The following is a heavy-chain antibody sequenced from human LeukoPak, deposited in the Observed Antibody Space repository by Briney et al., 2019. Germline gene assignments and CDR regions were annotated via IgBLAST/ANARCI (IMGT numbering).Heavy chain of an antibody. J-gene: IGHJ3*02. Sequence: PGGSLRLSCAASGFTFSSYSMNWVRQAPGKGLEWVSSINSSSGYIYYADSVKGRFTISRDNAENSLYLQMNSLRAEDTAVYYCARFRYCSGGSCYPGAFDIWGQGTIVTVSS. D-gene: IGHD2-15*01. V-gene: IGHV3-21*01. CDR1: GFTFSSYS. CDR2: INSSSGYI. CDR3: ARFRYCSGGSCYPGAFDI.